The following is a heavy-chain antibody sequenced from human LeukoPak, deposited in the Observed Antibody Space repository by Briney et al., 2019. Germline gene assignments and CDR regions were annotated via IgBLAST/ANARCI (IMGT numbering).Heavy chain of an antibody. CDR3: ARDELTGYFIY. D-gene: IGHD3-9*01. Sequence: SQTLSLTCGICGDSVPSKSAAGNWIRQSPSRGLEWLGRTYYRSKWYNDYAVSVKSQITINPDTSKNHFSLQLNSVTPEDTAVYYCARDELTGYFIYWGQGTLVTVSS. V-gene: IGHV6-1*01. CDR1: GDSVPSKSAA. CDR2: TYYRSKWYN. J-gene: IGHJ4*02.